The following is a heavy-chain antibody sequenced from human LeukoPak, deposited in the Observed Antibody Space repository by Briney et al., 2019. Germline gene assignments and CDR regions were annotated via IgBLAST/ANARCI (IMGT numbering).Heavy chain of an antibody. CDR1: GFSFNSYA. D-gene: IGHD3-10*01. V-gene: IGHV3-30*18. CDR2: ILHDGSKA. Sequence: PGGSLRLSCRASGFSFNSYAMHWVRQAPGKGLEWLAFILHDGSKAYHADSINGRFTISRDNSSNTLFLQMSSLTTEDTGVYYCAKDRYGSGNNWLDPWGQGTLVTVSS. CDR3: AKDRYGSGNNWLDP. J-gene: IGHJ5*02.